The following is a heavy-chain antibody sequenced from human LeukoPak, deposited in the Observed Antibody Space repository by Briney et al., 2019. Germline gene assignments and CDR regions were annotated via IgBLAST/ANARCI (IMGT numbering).Heavy chain of an antibody. J-gene: IGHJ4*02. CDR1: GFTFSTFA. V-gene: IGHV3-23*01. Sequence: GGSLRLSCAASGFTFSTFAMSCVRQTPGKGLEWVAAISGDNPGTYHANSVKGRFTISRDNSKNTLHLQMSGLRAEDTARYYCAKAPVGHCSGDFCYHFDSWGQGTLVTVSS. D-gene: IGHD2-15*01. CDR3: AKAPVGHCSGDFCYHFDS. CDR2: ISGDNPGT.